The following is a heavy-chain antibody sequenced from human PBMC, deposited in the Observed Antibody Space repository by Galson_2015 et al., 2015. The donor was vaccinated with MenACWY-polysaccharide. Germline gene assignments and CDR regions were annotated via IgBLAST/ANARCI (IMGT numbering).Heavy chain of an antibody. Sequence: LRLSCAASGFTFSSYAMSWVRQAPGKGLEWVSAISGSGGSTFYADSVKGRFAISRDNSKNTLYLQMNGLRAEDTAVYYCAKDQDSYYDSSGYGASLDYWGQGTLVTVSS. CDR2: ISGSGGST. D-gene: IGHD3-22*01. CDR3: AKDQDSYYDSSGYGASLDY. V-gene: IGHV3-23*01. J-gene: IGHJ4*02. CDR1: GFTFSSYA.